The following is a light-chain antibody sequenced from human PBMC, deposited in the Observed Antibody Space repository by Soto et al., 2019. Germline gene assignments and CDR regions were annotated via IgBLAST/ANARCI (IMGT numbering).Light chain of an antibody. CDR2: GAS. J-gene: IGKJ1*01. CDR1: QSVSSN. CDR3: QQYNNWPLLA. V-gene: IGKV3-15*01. Sequence: EIVMTQSPATLSVSPGERATLSCRASQSVSSNLAWYQQKPGQAPRLLIYGASTRATGIPARFSGSGSGTEFTITISSLQSEDFAVYYCQQYNNWPLLAFGQGTKVEIK.